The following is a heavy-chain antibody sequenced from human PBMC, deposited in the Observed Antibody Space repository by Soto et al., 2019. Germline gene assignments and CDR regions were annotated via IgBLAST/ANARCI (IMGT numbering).Heavy chain of an antibody. CDR3: AKERDYSSSWGPLDY. J-gene: IGHJ4*02. V-gene: IGHV3-23*01. CDR2: ISGSGGST. D-gene: IGHD6-13*01. Sequence: GGSLRLSCAASGFTFSSYAMIWVRQAPGKGLEWVSAISGSGGSTYYADSVKGRFTISRDNSKNTLYLQMNSLRAEDTAVYYCAKERDYSSSWGPLDYWGQGTLVTVSS. CDR1: GFTFSSYA.